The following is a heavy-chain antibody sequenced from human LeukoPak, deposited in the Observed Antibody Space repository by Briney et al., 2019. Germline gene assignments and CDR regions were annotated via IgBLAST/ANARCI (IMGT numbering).Heavy chain of an antibody. CDR2: TYYRSKWYN. CDR3: ARAYNGASGSSWYRNFDY. J-gene: IGHJ4*02. V-gene: IGHV6-1*01. D-gene: IGHD6-13*01. Sequence: SQTLSLTCAISGDSVSSNSAAWNWIRQSPSRGLEWLGRTYYRSKWYNDYAVSVKSRITINPDTSKNQFSLQLNSVTPEDTAVYYCARAYNGASGSSWYRNFDYWGQGTLVTVSS. CDR1: GDSVSSNSAA.